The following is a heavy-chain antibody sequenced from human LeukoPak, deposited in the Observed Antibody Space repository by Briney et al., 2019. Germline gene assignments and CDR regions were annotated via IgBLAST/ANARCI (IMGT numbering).Heavy chain of an antibody. J-gene: IGHJ5*02. D-gene: IGHD3-10*01. CDR3: ARDPRYYGSGPGWFDP. V-gene: IGHV4-31*03. Sequence: SETLSLTCTVSGGSISSSSYYWSWIRQHPGKGLEWIGYIYYSGSTYYNPSLKSRVTISVDTSKNQFSLKLSSVTAADTAVYYCARDPRYYGSGPGWFDPWGQGTLVTVSS. CDR2: IYYSGST. CDR1: GGSISSSSYY.